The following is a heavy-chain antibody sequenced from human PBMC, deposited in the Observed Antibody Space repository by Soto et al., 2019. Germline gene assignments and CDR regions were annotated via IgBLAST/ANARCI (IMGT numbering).Heavy chain of an antibody. CDR2: IKQDGSDQ. V-gene: IGHV3-7*01. J-gene: IGHJ4*03. CDR3: ARQLNGYGGY. Sequence: EVRLVESGGGLVQPGGSLRLSCVASGFSLSSYWMSWVRQAPGKGLEWVANIKQDGSDQNYVDSVKGRFTISRDNAKNSLYLQMNSLRDEDTAVYYCARQLNGYGGYWGQGTLVTVSS. CDR1: GFSLSSYW. D-gene: IGHD1-1*01.